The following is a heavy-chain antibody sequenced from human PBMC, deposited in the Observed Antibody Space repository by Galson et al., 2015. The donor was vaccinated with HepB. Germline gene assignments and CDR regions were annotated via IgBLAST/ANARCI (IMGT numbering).Heavy chain of an antibody. Sequence: SLRLSCAASGFAFNTYGMYWARQAPGKGLEWVALISYDGSLAIYADSVKGRFTFSRDNSGNTIYLQMNSLRPEDTAVYFCAKEVYSYAYNYAMDAWGQGTTVIVSS. CDR1: GFAFNTYG. CDR2: ISYDGSLA. J-gene: IGHJ6*02. CDR3: AKEVYSYAYNYAMDA. D-gene: IGHD5-24*01. V-gene: IGHV3-30*18.